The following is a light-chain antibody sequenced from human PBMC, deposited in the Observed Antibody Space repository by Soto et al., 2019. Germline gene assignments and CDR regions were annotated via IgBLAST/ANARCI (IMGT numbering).Light chain of an antibody. CDR3: QQYGSSGT. CDR2: GAS. CDR1: QSVSSSY. V-gene: IGKV3-20*01. Sequence: EIVLTQSPGTLSLSPGERATLSCRASQSVSSSYLAWYQQTPGQAPRVLIYGASSRATGIPDRFSGSGSGTDFTLTISRMEPEVFAVDYCQQYGSSGTFCQGTKVDIK. J-gene: IGKJ1*01.